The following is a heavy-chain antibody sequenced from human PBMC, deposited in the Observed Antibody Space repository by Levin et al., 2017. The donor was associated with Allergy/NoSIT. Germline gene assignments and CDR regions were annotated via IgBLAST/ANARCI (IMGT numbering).Heavy chain of an antibody. Sequence: QAGGSLRLSCATSGFTFNTFGMSWVRQAPGKGLEWVSAISGRNTSTYYADSVKGRFTISRDNTKNMLFLQMNSLRAEDTAVYYCANRRYNGVYQYYFDYWGQGTLVTVSS. CDR3: ANRRYNGVYQYYFDY. CDR1: GFTFNTFG. D-gene: IGHD5-12*01. J-gene: IGHJ4*02. V-gene: IGHV3-23*01. CDR2: ISGRNTST.